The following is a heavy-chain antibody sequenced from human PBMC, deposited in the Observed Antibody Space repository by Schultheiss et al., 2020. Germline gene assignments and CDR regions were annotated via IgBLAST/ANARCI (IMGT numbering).Heavy chain of an antibody. CDR3: ARLGGQRVRGVIRAEPKPFDY. CDR2: IYYSGST. CDR1: GGSISSGGYY. V-gene: IGHV4-61*08. J-gene: IGHJ4*02. D-gene: IGHD3-10*01. Sequence: SETLSLTCTVSGGSISSGGYYWSWIRQPPGKGLEWIGYIYYSGSTNYNPSLKSRVTISVDTSKNQFSLKLSSVTAADTAVYYCARLGGQRVRGVIRAEPKPFDYWGQGTLVTVSS.